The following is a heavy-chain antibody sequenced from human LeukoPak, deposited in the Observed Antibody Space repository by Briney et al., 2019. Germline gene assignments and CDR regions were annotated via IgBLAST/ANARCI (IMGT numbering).Heavy chain of an antibody. D-gene: IGHD3-22*01. CDR2: IKQDGSDK. CDR3: ARVYYDSSGYYDYYAFDI. Sequence: GGSLRLSCAASGFTFSSYWMSWVRQAPGKGLEWVANIKQDGSDKYYVDSVKGRFTISRDNAKNSLYLQINSLRAEDTAVYYCARVYYDSSGYYDYYAFDIWGQGTLVTVSS. J-gene: IGHJ1*01. CDR1: GFTFSSYW. V-gene: IGHV3-7*01.